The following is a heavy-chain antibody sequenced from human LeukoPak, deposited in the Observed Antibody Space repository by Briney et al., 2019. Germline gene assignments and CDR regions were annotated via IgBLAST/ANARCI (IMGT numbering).Heavy chain of an antibody. Sequence: TGGSLRLSCAASGFSFSTYTVNWVRQAPGRGLEWVSSISSSGTNIYYADSVKGRFTISRDNANNSLYLQMNSLRAEDTAVYYCARASFGWLDHRGTPDYWGQGTLVTVSS. D-gene: IGHD6-19*01. CDR1: GFSFSTYT. V-gene: IGHV3-21*01. CDR2: ISSSGTNI. J-gene: IGHJ4*02. CDR3: ARASFGWLDHRGTPDY.